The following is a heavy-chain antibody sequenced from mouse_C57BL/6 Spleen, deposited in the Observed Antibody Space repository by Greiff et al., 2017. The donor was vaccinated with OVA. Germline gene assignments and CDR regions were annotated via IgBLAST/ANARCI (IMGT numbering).Heavy chain of an antibody. V-gene: IGHV1-59*01. CDR3: ARYYCSSEYAMDY. J-gene: IGHJ4*01. CDR1: GYTFTSYW. D-gene: IGHD1-1*01. CDR2: IDPSDSYT. Sequence: QVQLQQPGAELVRPGTSVKLSCKASGYTFTSYWMHWVKQRPGQGLEWIGVIDPSDSYTNYNQKFKGKATLTVDTSSSPAYMQLSSLTSEDSAVYDCARYYCSSEYAMDYWGQGTSVTVSA.